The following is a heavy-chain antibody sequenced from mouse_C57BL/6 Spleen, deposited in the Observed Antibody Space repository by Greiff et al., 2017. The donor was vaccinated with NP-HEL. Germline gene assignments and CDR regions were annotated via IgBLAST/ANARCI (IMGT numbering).Heavy chain of an antibody. J-gene: IGHJ1*03. CDR2: IWSGGST. CDR3: ARPYYNWYCDV. D-gene: IGHD1-1*01. Sequence: QFQLQQSVPCLVQPSQCLSITCPVSGFSLTSYGVHWVRQSPGKGLEWLGVIWSGGSTDYNAAFISRLSISKDNSKSQVFFKMNSLQADDTAIYYCARPYYNWYCDVWGTGTTVTVSS. CDR1: GFSLTSYG. V-gene: IGHV2-2*01.